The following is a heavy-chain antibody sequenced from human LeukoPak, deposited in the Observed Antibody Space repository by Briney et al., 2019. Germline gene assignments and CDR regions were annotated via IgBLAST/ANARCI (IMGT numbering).Heavy chain of an antibody. V-gene: IGHV4-39*01. CDR3: ARHAYSKTLSGAFDI. J-gene: IGHJ3*02. D-gene: IGHD6-13*01. CDR2: IYYSGST. Sequence: PSETLSLTCTVSGGSISSSSYYWGWIRQPPGKGLEGIGSIYYSGSTYYNPSLKSRVTISVDTSKNQFSLKLSSVTAADTAVYYGARHAYSKTLSGAFDIWGQGTMVTVSS. CDR1: GGSISSSSYY.